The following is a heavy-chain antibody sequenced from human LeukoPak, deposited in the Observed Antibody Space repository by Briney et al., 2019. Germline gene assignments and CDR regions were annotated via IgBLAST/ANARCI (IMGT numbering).Heavy chain of an antibody. CDR1: GYNLISYG. V-gene: IGHV1-18*01. Sequence: ASVKVPCKASGYNLISYGIIWVRQAPGQGLEWMGWISAYNVNTNYAQKFQGRVTMTTDTSTSTAYMELRSLKSDDAAVYFCARPYDTSGYYNYYFDYWGQGTLVTVSS. CDR3: ARPYDTSGYYNYYFDY. CDR2: ISAYNVNT. D-gene: IGHD3-22*01. J-gene: IGHJ4*02.